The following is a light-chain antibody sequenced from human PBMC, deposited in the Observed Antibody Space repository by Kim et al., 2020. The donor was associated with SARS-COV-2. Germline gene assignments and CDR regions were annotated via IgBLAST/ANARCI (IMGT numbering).Light chain of an antibody. Sequence: QSVLTQPPSASGTPGQRVTISCSGSNSNIGTNIVNWYQHLPGAAPKLLIHTDDQRPSGVPDRFSGSKSGTSASLAITGLQSGDEADYYCAAWDDNLRSLVFGGGTKLTVL. CDR2: TDD. J-gene: IGLJ2*01. CDR1: NSNIGTNI. V-gene: IGLV1-44*01. CDR3: AAWDDNLRSLV.